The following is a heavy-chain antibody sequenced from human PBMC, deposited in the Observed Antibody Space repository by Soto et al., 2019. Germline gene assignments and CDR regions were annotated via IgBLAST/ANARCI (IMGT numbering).Heavy chain of an antibody. J-gene: IGHJ4*02. D-gene: IGHD6-19*01. Sequence: EVQLVESGGGLVKPGRSLRLSCTASGFTFGDYAMSWFRQAPGKGLEWVGFIRSKAYGGTTEYAASGKGRFTISRDDSKSIAYLQMNSLKTEDTAVYYCTRLYSSGWYYFDYWGQGTLVTVSS. V-gene: IGHV3-49*05. CDR2: IRSKAYGGTT. CDR1: GFTFGDYA. CDR3: TRLYSSGWYYFDY.